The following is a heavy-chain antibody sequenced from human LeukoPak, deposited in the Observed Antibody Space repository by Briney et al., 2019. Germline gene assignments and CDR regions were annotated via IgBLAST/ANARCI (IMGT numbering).Heavy chain of an antibody. CDR1: GYTFTVYY. J-gene: IGHJ4*02. CDR3: ARVKVGATIYYFDY. CDR2: INPNSGGT. V-gene: IGHV1-2*02. Sequence: ASVTVSFTASGYTFTVYYMHWVRQAPGQGLEWMGWINPNSGGTNYAQKFQGRVTMTRDTSISTAYMELSRLRSDDTAVYYCARVKVGATIYYFDYWGQGTLVTVSS. D-gene: IGHD1-26*01.